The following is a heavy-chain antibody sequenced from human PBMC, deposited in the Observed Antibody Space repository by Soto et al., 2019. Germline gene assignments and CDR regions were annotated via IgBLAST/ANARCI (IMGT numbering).Heavy chain of an antibody. D-gene: IGHD6-19*01. J-gene: IGHJ4*02. V-gene: IGHV3-30*18. CDR2: ISYDGSNK. CDR3: AKSQGSGWYIDY. Sequence: QVQLVESGGGVVQPGRSLRLSCVASGFTFSSYGMHWVRQAPGKGLEWVAVISYDGSNKYYADSVKGRFTISRDNSKNTLYLQMNSLRAEDTAVYYCAKSQGSGWYIDYWGQGTLVTVSS. CDR1: GFTFSSYG.